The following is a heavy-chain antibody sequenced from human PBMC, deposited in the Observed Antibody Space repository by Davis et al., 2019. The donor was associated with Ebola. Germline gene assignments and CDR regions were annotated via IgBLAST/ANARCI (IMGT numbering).Heavy chain of an antibody. CDR3: ARDTTYYDFWSGFWFDP. D-gene: IGHD3-3*01. V-gene: IGHV3-33*01. Sequence: GESLKISCAASGFTFSSYGMHWVRQAPGKGLEWVAVIWYDGSNKYYADSVNGRFTISRDNSKNTLYLQMNSLRAEDTAVYYCARDTTYYDFWSGFWFDPWGQGTLVTVSS. CDR2: IWYDGSNK. J-gene: IGHJ5*02. CDR1: GFTFSSYG.